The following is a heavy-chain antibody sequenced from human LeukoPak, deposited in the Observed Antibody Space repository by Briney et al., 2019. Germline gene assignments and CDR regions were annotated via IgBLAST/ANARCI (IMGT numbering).Heavy chain of an antibody. CDR2: INHSGST. J-gene: IGHJ4*02. D-gene: IGHD1-26*01. V-gene: IGHV4-34*01. CDR1: GGSFSGYY. CDR3: ARAPLPEDYFDY. Sequence: PSETLSLTCAVYGGSFSGYYWSWIRQPPGKGLEWIGEINHSGSTNYNPSLKSRVTISVDTSKNQFSLKLSSVTAADTAMYYCARAPLPEDYFDYWGQGTLVTVSS.